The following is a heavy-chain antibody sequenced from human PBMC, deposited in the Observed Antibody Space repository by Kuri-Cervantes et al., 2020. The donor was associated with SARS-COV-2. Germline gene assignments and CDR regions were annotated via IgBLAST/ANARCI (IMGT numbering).Heavy chain of an antibody. Sequence: GESLKISCAASGFTFSSYGMHWVRQASGKGLEWVAFIRYDGSNKYYADSVKGRFTISRDNSKNTLYLQMNSLRAEDTAVYYCAKRARVVPAAAAYYYYMDVWGKGTTVTVSS. V-gene: IGHV3-30*02. D-gene: IGHD2-2*01. CDR3: AKRARVVPAAAAYYYYMDV. CDR2: IRYDGSNK. J-gene: IGHJ6*03. CDR1: GFTFSSYG.